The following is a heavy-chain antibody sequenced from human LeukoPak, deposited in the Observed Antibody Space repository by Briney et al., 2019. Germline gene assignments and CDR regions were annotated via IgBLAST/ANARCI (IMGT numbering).Heavy chain of an antibody. J-gene: IGHJ4*02. D-gene: IGHD3-10*01. CDR2: ISSSSSTI. V-gene: IGHV3-48*01. CDR3: AKDSYRAYGSGTYSDH. CDR1: GFSFSTYT. Sequence: GGSLRLSCAASGFSFSTYTMNWVRQAPGKGLDWVSYISSSSSTIYYADSVKGRFTISRDNANNSLYLQMNGLRAEDTAVYYCAKDSYRAYGSGTYSDHWGQGTLVTVSS.